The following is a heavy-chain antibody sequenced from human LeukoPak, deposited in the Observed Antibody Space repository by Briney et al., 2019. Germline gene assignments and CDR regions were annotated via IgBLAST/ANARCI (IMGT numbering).Heavy chain of an antibody. Sequence: SETLSLTCAVYGGSFSGYYWSWIRQPPGKGLEWIGEINHSGSTYYNPSLKSRVTISVDTSKNQFSLKLSSVTAADTAVYYCARGGGSSWYLRWFDPWGQGTLVTVSS. V-gene: IGHV4-34*01. D-gene: IGHD6-13*01. CDR2: INHSGST. CDR3: ARGGGSSWYLRWFDP. CDR1: GGSFSGYY. J-gene: IGHJ5*02.